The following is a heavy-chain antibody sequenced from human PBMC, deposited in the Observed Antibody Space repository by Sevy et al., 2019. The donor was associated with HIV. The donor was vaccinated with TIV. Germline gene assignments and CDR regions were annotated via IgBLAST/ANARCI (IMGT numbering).Heavy chain of an antibody. V-gene: IGHV1-2*02. D-gene: IGHD2-2*01. CDR3: ARVPIVAVPAAMGGMDV. Sequence: ASVKVSCKASGYTFTGYYMHWVRQAPGQGLEWMGWINPNSGGTNDAQKFQGRVTMTRDTSISTAYMELSRLRSDDTAVYYCARVPIVAVPAAMGGMDVWGQGTTVTVSS. CDR1: GYTFTGYY. CDR2: INPNSGGT. J-gene: IGHJ6*02.